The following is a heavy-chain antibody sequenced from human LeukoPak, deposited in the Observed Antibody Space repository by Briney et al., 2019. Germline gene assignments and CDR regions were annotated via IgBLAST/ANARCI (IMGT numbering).Heavy chain of an antibody. CDR2: ISSSSSYI. CDR3: ARDHYGDYAFDY. D-gene: IGHD4-17*01. Sequence: GGSLRLSCAASGFTFSSYAMSWVRQAPGKGLEWVSSISSSSSYIYYADSVKGRFTISRDNAKNSLYLQMNSLRAEDTAVYYCARDHYGDYAFDYWGQGTLVTVSS. CDR1: GFTFSSYA. V-gene: IGHV3-21*01. J-gene: IGHJ4*02.